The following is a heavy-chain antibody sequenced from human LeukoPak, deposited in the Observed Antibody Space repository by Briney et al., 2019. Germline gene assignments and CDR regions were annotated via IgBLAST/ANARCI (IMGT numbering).Heavy chain of an antibody. CDR3: ARDVMESGYSNGLDY. CDR2: INPNSGGT. V-gene: IGHV1-2*02. CDR1: GYTFTGYY. D-gene: IGHD5-18*01. J-gene: IGHJ4*02. Sequence: ASVKVSCKASGYTFTGYYMHWVRQAPGQGLEWMGWINPNSGGTNFAQKFQGRVTMTTDTSTTTAYMEVRSLRSDDTAVYYCARDVMESGYSNGLDYWGQGTLVTVSS.